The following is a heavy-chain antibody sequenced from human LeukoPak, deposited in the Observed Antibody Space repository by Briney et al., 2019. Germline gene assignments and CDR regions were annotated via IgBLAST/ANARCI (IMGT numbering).Heavy chain of an antibody. CDR3: ARDLGYSSGPNH. CDR2: ISGGSSFT. V-gene: IGHV3-21*01. D-gene: IGHD6-19*01. Sequence: GGSLRLSCAASGFSFSSFSMNWVRQAPGKGLERVSYISGGSSFTYYVDSVKGRFTISRDNAKNSLYLQMNSLRAEDTAVYYCARDLGYSSGPNHWGQGTRVTVSS. CDR1: GFSFSSFS. J-gene: IGHJ5*02.